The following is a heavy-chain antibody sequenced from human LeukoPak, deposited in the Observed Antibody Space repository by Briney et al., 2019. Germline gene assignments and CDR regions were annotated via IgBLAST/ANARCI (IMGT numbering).Heavy chain of an antibody. CDR3: ARSSYSSSSSV. Sequence: GGSLRLSCAVSGFTFSGFWMSWSRQAPGKGLEWVASINSDGSEEYYADVVKGRFTISRDNAKNSLYLKINSLRAEDTAVYYCARSSYSSSSSVWGQGTMVTVSS. CDR2: INSDGSEE. D-gene: IGHD6-6*01. J-gene: IGHJ3*01. CDR1: GFTFSGFW. V-gene: IGHV3-7*03.